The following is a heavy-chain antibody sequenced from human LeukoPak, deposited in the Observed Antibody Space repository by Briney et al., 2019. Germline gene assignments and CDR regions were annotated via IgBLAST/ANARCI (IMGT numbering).Heavy chain of an antibody. V-gene: IGHV4-59*01. CDR3: ARDPSTTVAGAFDI. D-gene: IGHD6-19*01. J-gene: IGHJ3*02. CDR2: IYYSGST. CDR1: GGSISSYY. Sequence: PSETLSLTCTVSGGSISSYYWSWIRQPPGKGLEWIGYIYYSGSTNYNPSLKSRVTISVDTSKNQFSLKLSSVTAADTAVYYCARDPSTTVAGAFDIWGQGTMVTVSS.